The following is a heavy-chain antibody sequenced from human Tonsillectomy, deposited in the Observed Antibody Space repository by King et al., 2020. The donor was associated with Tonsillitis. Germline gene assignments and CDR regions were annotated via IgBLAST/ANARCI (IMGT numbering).Heavy chain of an antibody. V-gene: IGHV3-23*04. CDR3: AKDRGGWAN. CDR1: GFTFIRNA. D-gene: IGHD6-19*01. J-gene: IGHJ4*02. Sequence: QLVQSGGGLVQPGGSLRLSCAASGFTFIRNAMSWVRQAPGKRLECVSSISGSGTSTYYSDPGKGRFTIPRYSSKKTLYLQMNSLGAEDTAVYYCAKDRGGWANWGQGTLVTVSS. CDR2: ISGSGTST.